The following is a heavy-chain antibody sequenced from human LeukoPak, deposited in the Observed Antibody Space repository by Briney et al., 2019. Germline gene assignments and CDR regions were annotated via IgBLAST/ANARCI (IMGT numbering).Heavy chain of an antibody. CDR3: AKDGDILTGYLN. V-gene: IGHV3-9*01. CDR2: ISWNSGSI. J-gene: IGHJ4*02. CDR1: GFTFDDYA. Sequence: PGGTLRLSCAASGFTFDDYAMHWVRQAPGKGLEWVSGISWNSGSIGYADSVKGRFSISRDNAKNSLYLQMNSLRAEDTALYYCAKDGDILTGYLNWGQGTLVTVSS. D-gene: IGHD3-9*01.